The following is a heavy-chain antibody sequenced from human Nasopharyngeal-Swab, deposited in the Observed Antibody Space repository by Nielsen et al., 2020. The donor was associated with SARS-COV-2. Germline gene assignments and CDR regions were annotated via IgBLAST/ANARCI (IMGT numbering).Heavy chain of an antibody. CDR2: IIPVVTIP. D-gene: IGHD2/OR15-2a*01. J-gene: IGHJ4*02. V-gene: IGHV1-69*10. CDR3: ARAVSELTTHSAADY. Sequence: SVKVSCKASGYTFNNYAISWLRQAPGQGLEWIGGIIPVVTIPSYAQTLQGRVTITADTSTSAVYLELRSLRAEDTAVYYCARAVSELTTHSAADYWSQGTLVSVSS. CDR1: GYTFNNYA.